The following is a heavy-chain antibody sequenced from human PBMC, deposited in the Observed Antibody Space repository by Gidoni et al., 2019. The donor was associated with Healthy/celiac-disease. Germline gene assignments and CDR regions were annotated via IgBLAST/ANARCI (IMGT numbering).Heavy chain of an antibody. CDR3: ARVHQDLLWFGELLSENLYYFDY. J-gene: IGHJ4*02. CDR1: GFTFSSYS. CDR2: ISSSSSYI. V-gene: IGHV3-21*01. D-gene: IGHD3-10*01. Sequence: EVQLVESGGGLVKPGGSLRLSCAASGFTFSSYSMTGVRQAPGKGLEWVSSISSSSSYIYYADSVKGRFTISRDNAKNSLYLQMNSLRAEDTAVYYCARVHQDLLWFGELLSENLYYFDYWGQGTLVTVSS.